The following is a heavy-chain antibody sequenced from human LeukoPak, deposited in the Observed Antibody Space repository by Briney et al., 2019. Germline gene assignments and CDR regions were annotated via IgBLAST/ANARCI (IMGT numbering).Heavy chain of an antibody. CDR3: ANFGDIAAAGVHDAFDI. J-gene: IGHJ3*02. Sequence: GRSLRLSCAASGFTFSTYAMNWVRQAPGKGLEWVAVISYDGRQNYYADSVKGRFTISRDNSKNTLYLQMNSLRDEDSAAYYCANFGDIAAAGVHDAFDIWGQGTMVTVSS. CDR1: GFTFSTYA. CDR2: ISYDGRQN. D-gene: IGHD6-13*01. V-gene: IGHV3-30*04.